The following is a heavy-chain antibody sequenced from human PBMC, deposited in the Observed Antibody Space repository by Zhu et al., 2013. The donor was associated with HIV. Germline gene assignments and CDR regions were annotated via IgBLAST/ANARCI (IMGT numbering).Heavy chain of an antibody. J-gene: IGHJ4*02. D-gene: IGHD3-10*01. CDR3: ARRPPRTTHEFHFDY. Sequence: SAQRFQGRVTMTTDTSTSTAYMELRSLRSDDTAVYYCARRPPRTTHEFHFDYWGQGTLVTVSS. V-gene: IGHV1-18*01.